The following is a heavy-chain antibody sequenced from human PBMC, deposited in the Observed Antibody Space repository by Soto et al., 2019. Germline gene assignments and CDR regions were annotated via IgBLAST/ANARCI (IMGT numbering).Heavy chain of an antibody. Sequence: QITLKESGPTLVKPTQTLTLTCTFSGFSLNTGGVGVGWIRQPPGEALEWLALIYWDNDKRYSPSLESRLTTTEDTSKNQVVLTMTNMDPVDTATYYCAHSRCGGDCLQSYASHYYYGMDVWGQGTTVTVSS. CDR3: AHSRCGGDCLQSYASHYYYGMDV. V-gene: IGHV2-5*02. CDR1: GFSLNTGGVG. CDR2: IYWDNDK. J-gene: IGHJ6*02. D-gene: IGHD2-21*02.